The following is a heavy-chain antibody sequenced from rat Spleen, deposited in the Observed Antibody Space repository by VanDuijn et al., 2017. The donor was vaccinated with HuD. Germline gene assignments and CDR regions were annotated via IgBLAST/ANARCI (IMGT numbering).Heavy chain of an antibody. V-gene: IGHV5-19*01. D-gene: IGHD1-6*01. CDR3: VRHWRYSTDYFDY. CDR1: GFTFSNYG. CDR2: ISHSGGST. J-gene: IGHJ2*01. Sequence: EVQLVESGGGLVQPGRSLKLSCAASGFTFSNYGMHWIRQAPTKGLEWVASISHSGGSTYYRDSVKGRFTVSRDNAKSTLYLQMDSLRSEDTATFYCVRHWRYSTDYFDYWGQGVMVTVSS.